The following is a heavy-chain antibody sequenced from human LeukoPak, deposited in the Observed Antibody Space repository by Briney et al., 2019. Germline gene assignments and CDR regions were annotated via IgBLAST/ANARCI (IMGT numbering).Heavy chain of an antibody. CDR3: AKVGVLMGRGLLDV. D-gene: IGHD3-10*01. CDR2: IRYDGSNK. J-gene: IGHJ6*04. CDR1: GFTFSSYG. V-gene: IGHV3-30*02. Sequence: PGGSLRLSCAASGFTFSSYGMHWVRQAPGKGLEWVAFIRYDGSNKYYADSMKGRFTISRDNSKNTLYLQMNSLRAEDTAVYYCAKVGVLMGRGLLDVWGKGTTVTISS.